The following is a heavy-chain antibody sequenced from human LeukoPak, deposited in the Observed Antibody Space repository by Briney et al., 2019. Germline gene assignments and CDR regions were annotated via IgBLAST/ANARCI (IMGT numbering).Heavy chain of an antibody. Sequence: SETLSLTCAVYGGSFIGYYWSWIRQPPGKGLEWIGEINHSGGANYNPSLKSRVTISADTSKSQFSLKLGSVTAADMAVYYCARVPLRFLEPFDYWGQGTLVTVSS. D-gene: IGHD3-3*01. J-gene: IGHJ4*02. CDR2: INHSGGA. CDR1: GGSFIGYY. V-gene: IGHV4-34*01. CDR3: ARVPLRFLEPFDY.